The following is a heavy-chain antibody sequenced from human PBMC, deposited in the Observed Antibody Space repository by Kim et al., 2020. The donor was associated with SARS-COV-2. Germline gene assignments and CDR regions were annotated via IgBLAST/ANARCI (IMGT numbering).Heavy chain of an antibody. CDR1: GFAFSTYG. Sequence: GGSLRLSCAASGFAFSTYGMSWVRQAPGKGLEWVSAISGSGAKTFYAESVKGRFTISRDNSKNTLYLQMSSLRAADSALYYCAKDLGWGLDYWGQGALVTVSS. D-gene: IGHD3-3*01. J-gene: IGHJ4*02. CDR3: AKDLGWGLDY. CDR2: ISGSGAKT. V-gene: IGHV3-23*01.